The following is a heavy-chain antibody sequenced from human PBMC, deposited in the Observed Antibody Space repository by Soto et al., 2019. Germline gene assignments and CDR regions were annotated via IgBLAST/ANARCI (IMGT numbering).Heavy chain of an antibody. J-gene: IGHJ4*02. Sequence: QVQLVESGGGVVQPGTSLRLSCVGSGFTFRSYVIHWVRQAPGKGLEWVALTSYDGSNNFYGNSVKGRFTISGDNSRNTVELEMVSLRLEDTALYYCARWGATGGLDVWGQGTLVSVSS. CDR1: GFTFRSYV. V-gene: IGHV3-33*05. CDR2: TSYDGSNN. D-gene: IGHD3-16*01. CDR3: ARWGATGGLDV.